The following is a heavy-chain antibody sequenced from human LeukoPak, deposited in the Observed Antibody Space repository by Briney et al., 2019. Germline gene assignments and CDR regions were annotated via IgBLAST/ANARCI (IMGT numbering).Heavy chain of an antibody. V-gene: IGHV1-8*01. Sequence: ASVKVSCKASGYTFTSYDINWVRQATGQGLEWMGRMNPNSGNTGYAQKFQGRVTMTRNTSISTAYMELSSLRSEDTAVYYCARVRGPSKGILDIVVVPAANARTFDPWGQGTLVTVSS. D-gene: IGHD2-2*01. J-gene: IGHJ5*02. CDR1: GYTFTSYD. CDR2: MNPNSGNT. CDR3: ARVRGPSKGILDIVVVPAANARTFDP.